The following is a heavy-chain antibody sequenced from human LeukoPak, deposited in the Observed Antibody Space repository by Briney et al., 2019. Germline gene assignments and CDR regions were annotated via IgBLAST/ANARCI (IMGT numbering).Heavy chain of an antibody. CDR1: GFTFSTYS. D-gene: IGHD2-15*01. CDR3: ARDLEEYCSGGSCSLFDY. Sequence: GGSLRLSCAASGFTFSTYSITWVRQAPGKGLEWVSHISRDSSIIYYADPVKGRFTISRDDAKNSVFLHMNSLRAEDTAVYYCARDLEEYCSGGSCSLFDYWGQGTLVTVSS. CDR2: ISRDSSII. J-gene: IGHJ4*02. V-gene: IGHV3-48*04.